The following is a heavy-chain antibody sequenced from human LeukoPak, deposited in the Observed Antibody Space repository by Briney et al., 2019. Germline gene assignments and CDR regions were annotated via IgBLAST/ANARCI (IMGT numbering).Heavy chain of an antibody. V-gene: IGHV1-2*02. CDR2: INPNSGGT. J-gene: IGHJ4*02. CDR3: ARDCGGDCYAGDY. Sequence: ASVKVSCKASGYTFTGYYMHWVRQAPGQGLEWMGWINPNSGGTNYAQKFQGRVTITRDTSISTAYMELSRLRSDDTAVYYCARDCGGDCYAGDYWGQGTLVTVSS. CDR1: GYTFTGYY. D-gene: IGHD2-21*01.